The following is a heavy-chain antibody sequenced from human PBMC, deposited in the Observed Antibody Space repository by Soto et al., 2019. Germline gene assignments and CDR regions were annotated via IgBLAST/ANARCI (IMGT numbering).Heavy chain of an antibody. Sequence: QVQLQESGPGLVKPSQTLSLTCTVSGGSISSGGYYWSLIRQHPGKGLEWIGYIYYSGSTYYNPSLKSRVTISVDTSKKQFSLKLSSVTAADTAVYYCARSSTSANYFDYWGQGTLVTVSS. CDR2: IYYSGST. CDR3: ARSSTSANYFDY. CDR1: GGSISSGGYY. V-gene: IGHV4-31*03. D-gene: IGHD2-2*01. J-gene: IGHJ4*02.